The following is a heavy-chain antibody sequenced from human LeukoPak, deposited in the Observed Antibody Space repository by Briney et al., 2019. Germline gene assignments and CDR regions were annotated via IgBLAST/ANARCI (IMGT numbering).Heavy chain of an antibody. Sequence: PGGSLRLSCVVSGFTFSSYGFHWVRQAPGKGLEWVAGISYDGSNEFYADSVKGRFTISRDNSKNTLYLQMNSLRAEDTAVYYCAKFRSYYYDSSGYYTHYFDYWGQGTLVTVSS. V-gene: IGHV3-30*18. CDR1: GFTFSSYG. J-gene: IGHJ4*02. CDR3: AKFRSYYYDSSGYYTHYFDY. CDR2: ISYDGSNE. D-gene: IGHD3-22*01.